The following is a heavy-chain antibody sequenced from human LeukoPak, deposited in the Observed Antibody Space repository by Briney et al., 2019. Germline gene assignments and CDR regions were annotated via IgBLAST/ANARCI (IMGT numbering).Heavy chain of an antibody. Sequence: PGASVKVSCKASGYTFTSYGISWVRQAPGQGLEWMGWISAYNGNTNYAQKLQGRVTMTTDTSTSTAYMELRSLRSDDTAVYYCASTHRIAAPLSAEYFQHWGQGTLVTVSS. CDR3: ASTHRIAAPLSAEYFQH. J-gene: IGHJ1*01. CDR1: GYTFTSYG. CDR2: ISAYNGNT. D-gene: IGHD6-13*01. V-gene: IGHV1-18*01.